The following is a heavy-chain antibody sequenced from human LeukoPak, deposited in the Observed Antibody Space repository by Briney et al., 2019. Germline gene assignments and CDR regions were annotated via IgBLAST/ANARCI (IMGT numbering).Heavy chain of an antibody. Sequence: PSETLSLTCTVSGGSISSYYWSWIRQPPGKGLEWIGYIYHSGSTNYNPSLKSRVTISVDTSKNQFSLKLSSVTAADTAVYYCARDSSYCGGDCYSFDYWGQGTLVTVSS. CDR2: IYHSGST. J-gene: IGHJ4*02. D-gene: IGHD2-21*02. V-gene: IGHV4-59*01. CDR1: GGSISSYY. CDR3: ARDSSYCGGDCYSFDY.